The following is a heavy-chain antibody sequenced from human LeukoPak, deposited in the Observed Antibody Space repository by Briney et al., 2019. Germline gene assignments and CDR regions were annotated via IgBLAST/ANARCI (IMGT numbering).Heavy chain of an antibody. Sequence: SETLSLTCTVSGGSISTSNYYWGWIRQPPGKGLEWIGNIFYSGSTYYSPSLRSRVTISVDTSKNQFSLKLSSVTAADTAVYYCARYGYSSYFDYWGQGTLVTVSS. V-gene: IGHV4-39*01. CDR2: IFYSGST. J-gene: IGHJ4*02. D-gene: IGHD6-13*01. CDR3: ARYGYSSYFDY. CDR1: GGSISTSNYY.